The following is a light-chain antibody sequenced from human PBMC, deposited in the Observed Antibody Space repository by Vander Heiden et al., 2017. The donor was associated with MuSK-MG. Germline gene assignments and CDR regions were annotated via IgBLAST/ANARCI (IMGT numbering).Light chain of an antibody. V-gene: IGLV1-40*01. J-gene: IGLJ3*02. CDR3: QYYDKTLSVGV. CDR1: NSNIGAGFA. Sequence: QSVLTQPPSVSEAPGQRVTLSCTGSNSNIGAGFAVHWYQHLPGTEPKLLSYEYDNRPSGVADRFSGSKSGTSASLDINGLQADDEAEYDGQYYDKTLSVGVFGGGTKLTVL. CDR2: EYD.